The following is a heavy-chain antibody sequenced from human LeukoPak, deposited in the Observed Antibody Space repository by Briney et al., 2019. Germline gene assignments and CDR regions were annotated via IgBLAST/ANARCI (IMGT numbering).Heavy chain of an antibody. CDR3: AREVNCGGDYYSLDY. V-gene: IGHV4-59*01. CDR2: IHHSGST. J-gene: IGHJ4*02. Sequence: PSETLSLTCTVSGGSITSGYWSWIRQPPGKGLEWIGYIHHSGSTNYSPSLESRVTMSVGTSKHQFSLKLSSVTAADTAVYYCAREVNCGGDYYSLDYWGQGTLVTVSS. CDR1: GGSITSGY. D-gene: IGHD2-21*02.